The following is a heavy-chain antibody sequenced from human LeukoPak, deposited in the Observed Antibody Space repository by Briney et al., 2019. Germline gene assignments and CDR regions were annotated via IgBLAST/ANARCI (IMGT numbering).Heavy chain of an antibody. CDR2: INPNSGGT. D-gene: IGHD6-6*01. Sequence: ASVKVSCKASGYTFTGYCMHWVRQAPGQGLEWMGWINPNSGGTNYAQKFQGRVTMTRDTSISTAYMELSRLRSDDTAVYYCARGPRRAIAARRYITDYWGQGTLVTVSS. CDR1: GYTFTGYC. J-gene: IGHJ4*02. V-gene: IGHV1-2*02. CDR3: ARGPRRAIAARRYITDY.